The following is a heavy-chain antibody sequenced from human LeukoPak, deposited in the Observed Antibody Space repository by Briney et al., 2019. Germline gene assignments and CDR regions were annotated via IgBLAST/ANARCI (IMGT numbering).Heavy chain of an antibody. CDR1: GYTFTNYG. D-gene: IGHD4-17*01. CDR2: IIPIFGTA. CDR3: ARVYYGHYYYYMDV. J-gene: IGHJ6*03. V-gene: IGHV1-69*05. Sequence: GASVKVSCKASGYTFTNYGIFWVRQAPGQGLEWMGGIIPIFGTANYAQKFQGRVTITTDESTSTAYMELSSLRSEDTAVYYCARVYYGHYYYYMDVWGKGTTVTVSS.